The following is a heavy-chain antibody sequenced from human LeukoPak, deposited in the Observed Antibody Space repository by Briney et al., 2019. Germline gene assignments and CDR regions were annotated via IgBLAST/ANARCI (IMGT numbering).Heavy chain of an antibody. CDR2: IQQGGSEK. D-gene: IGHD6-6*01. J-gene: IGHJ4*02. V-gene: IGHV3-7*05. Sequence: PGGSLRLSCAASGFTFSSYWMSWVRQAPGKGLEWVANIQQGGSEKYYVDSVKGRFTISRDNAKNSLFLQMNSLRAEDTAVYYCARCHSSSFGDYWGQGTLVTVSS. CDR1: GFTFSSYW. CDR3: ARCHSSSFGDY.